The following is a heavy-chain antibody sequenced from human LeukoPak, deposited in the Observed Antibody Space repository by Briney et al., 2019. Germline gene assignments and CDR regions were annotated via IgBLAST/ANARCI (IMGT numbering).Heavy chain of an antibody. D-gene: IGHD6-13*01. J-gene: IGHJ4*02. CDR2: IYHSGST. V-gene: IGHV4-4*02. CDR1: GFTFSNAW. Sequence: PGGSLRLSCAASGFTFSNAWMSWVRQAPGKGLEWIGEIYHSGSTNYNPSLKSRVTISVDKSKNQFSLKLSSVTAADTAVYYCARTPGIAAAGTIDYWGQGTLVTVSS. CDR3: ARTPGIAAAGTIDY.